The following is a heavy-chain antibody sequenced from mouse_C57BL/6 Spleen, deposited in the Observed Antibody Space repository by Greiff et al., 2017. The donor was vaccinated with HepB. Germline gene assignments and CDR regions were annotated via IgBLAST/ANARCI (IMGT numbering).Heavy chain of an antibody. V-gene: IGHV1-69*01. CDR1: GYTFTSYW. CDR2: IDPSDSYT. J-gene: IGHJ1*03. CDR3: ARADYDYVDV. D-gene: IGHD2-4*01. Sequence: QVQLQQPGAELVMPGASVKLSCKASGYTFTSYWMHWVKQRPGQGLEWIGEIDPSDSYTNYNQKFKGKSTLTVDKSSSTAYMQLSSLTSEDSAVYYCARADYDYVDVWAQGPRSPSPQ.